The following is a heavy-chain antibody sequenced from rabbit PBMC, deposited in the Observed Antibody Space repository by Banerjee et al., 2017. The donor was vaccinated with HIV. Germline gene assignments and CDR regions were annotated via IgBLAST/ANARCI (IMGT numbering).Heavy chain of an antibody. V-gene: IGHV1S40*01. CDR3: ARGADYAGYGPGYNGMDL. Sequence: QSLEESGGDLVKPGASLTLTCTASGFSFSSSYYIYWVRQAPGKGLEWIGCIYSSSGSTWYASWAKGRFTISKTSSTTVTLQMTRLTAADTATYFCARGADYAGYGPGYNGMDLWGPGTLVTVS. D-gene: IGHD7-1*01. J-gene: IGHJ6*01. CDR2: IYSSSGST. CDR1: GFSFSSSYY.